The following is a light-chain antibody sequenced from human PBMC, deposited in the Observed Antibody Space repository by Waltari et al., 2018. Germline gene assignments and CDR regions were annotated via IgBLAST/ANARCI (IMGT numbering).Light chain of an antibody. CDR3: QQYNNWPPLFT. Sequence: EIVMTQSPATLSVSPGDRATLPCRASQSISNNLAWYQQKPGKAPRLLIYGASARATGIPARFSGNRAGTEFTLTISSLQSEDFAVYYCQQYNNWPPLFTFGPGTKVDMK. J-gene: IGKJ3*01. CDR2: GAS. CDR1: QSISNN. V-gene: IGKV3D-15*01.